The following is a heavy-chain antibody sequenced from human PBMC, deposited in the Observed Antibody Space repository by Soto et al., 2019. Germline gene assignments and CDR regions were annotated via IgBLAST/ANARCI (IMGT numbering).Heavy chain of an antibody. Sequence: QVQLVESGGGVVQPGRSQRLSCAASGFTFSSYGMHWVRQAPGKGLEWVAVIWYDGSNKYYADSVKGRFTISRDNSKNTLYLQMNSLRAEDTAVYYCARGDFWSGYYNYFDYWGQGTLVTVSS. CDR1: GFTFSSYG. CDR3: ARGDFWSGYYNYFDY. D-gene: IGHD3-3*01. J-gene: IGHJ4*02. CDR2: IWYDGSNK. V-gene: IGHV3-33*01.